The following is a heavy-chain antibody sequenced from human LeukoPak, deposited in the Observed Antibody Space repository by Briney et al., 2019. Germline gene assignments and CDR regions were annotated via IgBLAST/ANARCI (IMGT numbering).Heavy chain of an antibody. J-gene: IGHJ4*02. CDR2: INSDGSWT. D-gene: IGHD2/OR15-2a*01. Sequence: GGSLRLSCAASGSYWMHWVRQVPGKGLVWVSHINSDGSWTSYADSVKGRFTISKDSAKNTVYLQMNSLRAEDTAVYYCVSFYETYWGRGTLVTVSS. CDR1: GSYW. V-gene: IGHV3-74*01. CDR3: VSFYETY.